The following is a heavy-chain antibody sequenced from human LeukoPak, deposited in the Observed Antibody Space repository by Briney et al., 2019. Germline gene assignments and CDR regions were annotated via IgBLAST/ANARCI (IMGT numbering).Heavy chain of an antibody. Sequence: ASVKVSCKASGGTFSSYAISWVRQAPGQGLEWMGWISDYNGNTDYSQKFRGRVTMTTDTSTSTAYMELRSLRSDDTAVYYCARDTSIAVAGTAPYYSYYGMDVWGQGTSVTVSS. V-gene: IGHV1-18*01. D-gene: IGHD6-19*01. CDR2: ISDYNGNT. J-gene: IGHJ6*02. CDR3: ARDTSIAVAGTAPYYSYYGMDV. CDR1: GGTFSSYA.